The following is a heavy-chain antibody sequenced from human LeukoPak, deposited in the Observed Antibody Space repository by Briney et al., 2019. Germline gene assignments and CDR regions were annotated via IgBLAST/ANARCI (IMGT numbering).Heavy chain of an antibody. Sequence: GGSLRLSCAASGFTVSSNYMNWVRQAPGRGLEWVSAISDGGSSTYYADSVKGRFTISRDNSKNTLYLQMNSLTAEDTAVYYCAKRVRYGSGNYHFDHWGQGTLVTVSS. D-gene: IGHD3-10*01. CDR1: GFTVSSNY. V-gene: IGHV3-23*01. J-gene: IGHJ4*02. CDR2: ISDGGSST. CDR3: AKRVRYGSGNYHFDH.